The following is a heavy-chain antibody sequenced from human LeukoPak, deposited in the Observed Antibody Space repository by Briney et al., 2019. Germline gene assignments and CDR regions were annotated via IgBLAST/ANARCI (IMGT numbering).Heavy chain of an antibody. J-gene: IGHJ4*02. CDR2: ISGSGGST. D-gene: IGHD6-19*01. Sequence: HLGGSLRLSCAASGFTFSSYAMSWVRQAPGKGLEWVSAISGSGGSTYYADSVKGRFTISRDNSKNALYLQMNSLRAEDTAVYYCAKDLEGRGWDFDYWGQGTLVTVSS. V-gene: IGHV3-23*01. CDR1: GFTFSSYA. CDR3: AKDLEGRGWDFDY.